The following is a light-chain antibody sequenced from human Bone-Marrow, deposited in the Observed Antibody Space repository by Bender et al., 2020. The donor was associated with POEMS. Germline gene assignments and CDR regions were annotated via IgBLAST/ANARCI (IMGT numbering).Light chain of an antibody. Sequence: QSVLTQPPSASGTPGQGVTISCSGSSSNIGSNPVNWYQHLPGTAPRLVVYSNYQRPSGVPARFSGSKSGTSASLAISDIQSEDEGDYYCSSWDDSLSGWVFGGGTKLTVL. CDR3: SSWDDSLSGWV. CDR1: SSNIGSNP. V-gene: IGLV1-44*01. CDR2: SNY. J-gene: IGLJ3*02.